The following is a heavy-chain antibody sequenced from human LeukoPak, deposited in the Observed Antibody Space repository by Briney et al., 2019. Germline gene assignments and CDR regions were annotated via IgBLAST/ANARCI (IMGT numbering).Heavy chain of an antibody. D-gene: IGHD5-24*01. CDR3: AREERWLQPPYYYFGMDV. Sequence: GGSLRLSCAASGFTFSDYNMNWVRQAPGKGLEWVSYISSSSSVIYYADSVKGRFTISRDNAKNSLYLQVNSLRAEDTAVYYCAREERWLQPPYYYFGMDVWGQGTTVTVSS. CDR2: ISSSSSVI. CDR1: GFTFSDYN. V-gene: IGHV3-48*04. J-gene: IGHJ6*02.